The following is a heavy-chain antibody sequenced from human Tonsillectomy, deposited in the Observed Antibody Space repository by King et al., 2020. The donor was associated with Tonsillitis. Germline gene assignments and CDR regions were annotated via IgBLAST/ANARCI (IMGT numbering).Heavy chain of an antibody. Sequence: LQLQESGPGLVKPSETLSLTCTVSGDSISSSSYYWGWIRQPPGEGLEWIGNIYYSGSTYYNPSLKSRVIISVDTSKNQFSLTLSSVTAADTAVYYCARRLKGDGGSYNWFDPWGQGTLVTVSS. CDR3: ARRLKGDGGSYNWFDP. J-gene: IGHJ5*02. D-gene: IGHD4-23*01. CDR1: GDSISSSSYY. V-gene: IGHV4-39*01. CDR2: IYYSGST.